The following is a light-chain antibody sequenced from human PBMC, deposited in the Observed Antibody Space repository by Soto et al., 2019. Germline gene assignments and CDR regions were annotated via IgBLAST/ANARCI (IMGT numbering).Light chain of an antibody. J-gene: IGKJ3*01. Sequence: EIVMTQSPATLSVSPWERATLSCRASQSVSSNLAWYQQKPGQAPRLLIYGASTRATGIPAGFSGSGSGTEFTLTISSLQSEDFAVYYCQQYNNWPRTFGPGTKVDI. CDR2: GAS. V-gene: IGKV3-15*01. CDR1: QSVSSN. CDR3: QQYNNWPRT.